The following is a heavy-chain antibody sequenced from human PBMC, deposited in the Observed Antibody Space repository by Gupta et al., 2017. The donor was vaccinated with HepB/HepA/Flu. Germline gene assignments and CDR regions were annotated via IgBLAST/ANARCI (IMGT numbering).Heavy chain of an antibody. V-gene: IGHV3-53*01. CDR2: IYRGNIT. CDR3: ARGQSDYSYYMDV. J-gene: IGHJ6*03. CDR1: GVPVHSNF. Sequence: DVQPLDFGGAMLKPVWSVGLPRAASGVPVHSNFMGWVRQAPGKGLEWVSVIYRGNITYYTDSVKGRFTISGDNSKNTLYLQMNSLTAEDTAVYYCARGQSDYSYYMDVWGKGTTVTVSS.